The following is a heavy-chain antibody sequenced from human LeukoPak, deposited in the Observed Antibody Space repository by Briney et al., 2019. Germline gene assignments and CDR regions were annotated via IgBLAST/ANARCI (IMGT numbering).Heavy chain of an antibody. CDR3: ARGGIYDLDDSFDI. CDR2: ISRSGTTI. CDR1: GFTLRSYV. V-gene: IGHV3-48*01. D-gene: IGHD6-13*01. Sequence: GGSLRLSCVASGFTLRSYVMNWVRQAPGKGLECVAYISRSGTTIHYADSLKGRLSISRDNAESTLYLQMSNLRADDTAVYYCARGGIYDLDDSFDIWGQGTVVTVSS. J-gene: IGHJ3*02.